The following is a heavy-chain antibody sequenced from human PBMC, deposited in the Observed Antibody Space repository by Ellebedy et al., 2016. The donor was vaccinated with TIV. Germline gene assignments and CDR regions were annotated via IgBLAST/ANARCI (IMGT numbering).Heavy chain of an antibody. D-gene: IGHD6-19*01. CDR3: GRDLGHSSGWYVAY. V-gene: IGHV3-30*19. CDR2: IWYDGSNK. CDR1: GFTFSSYG. J-gene: IGHJ4*02. Sequence: GGSLRLXXAASGFTFSSYGMHWVRQAPGKGLEWVAVIWYDGSNKYYADSVKGRFTISRDNSKNTLYLQMNSLRAEDTAVYYCGRDLGHSSGWYVAYWGLGTLVTVSS.